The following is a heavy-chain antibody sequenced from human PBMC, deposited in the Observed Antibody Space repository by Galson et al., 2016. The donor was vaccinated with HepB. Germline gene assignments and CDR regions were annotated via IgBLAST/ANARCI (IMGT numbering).Heavy chain of an antibody. J-gene: IGHJ4*02. CDR1: GFSLSTTGEA. CDR2: IHWNDDK. CDR3: AHRRSGYCNTVNCLYFDY. D-gene: IGHD2-15*01. Sequence: PALVKPTQTLTLTCTFSGFSLSTTGEAVGWTRQPPGKALEWLALIHWNDDKRYSPSRTSRLTITKDTSKNQVVLTVTNMDPVDTATYFCAHRRSGYCNTVNCLYFDYWGQGTLATVSS. V-gene: IGHV2-5*01.